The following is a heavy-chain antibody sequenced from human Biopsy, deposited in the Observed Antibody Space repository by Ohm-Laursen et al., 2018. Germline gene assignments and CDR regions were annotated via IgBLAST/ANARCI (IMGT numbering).Heavy chain of an antibody. CDR2: IYYSVMT. CDR3: ARDYDTSGYYYVS. J-gene: IGHJ5*02. D-gene: IGHD3-22*01. V-gene: IGHV4-59*02. CDR1: GDSVTKYY. Sequence: PPGTLSLTCPVSGDSVTKYYWSWIRQPPGKGLEWIGHIYYSVMTNYNPSLQSRVSISVDTSRNQVSLTLSSVTAADTAVYYCARDYDTSGYYYVSWGQGTLVTVSS.